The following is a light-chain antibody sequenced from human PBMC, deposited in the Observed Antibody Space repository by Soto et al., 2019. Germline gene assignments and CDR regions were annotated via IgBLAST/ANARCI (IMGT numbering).Light chain of an antibody. V-gene: IGKV3-20*01. J-gene: IGKJ5*01. CDR1: QRLSASD. Sequence: EIVLTQSPGTLSLSPGQRATLSCRASQRLSASDIAWYQQKPGQAPKFLIYGVSSRATGIPDRFSGSGSGTDFTLTIRRLEPEDFAVYHCQQYGSSPLITFGQGTQREIK. CDR2: GVS. CDR3: QQYGSSPLIT.